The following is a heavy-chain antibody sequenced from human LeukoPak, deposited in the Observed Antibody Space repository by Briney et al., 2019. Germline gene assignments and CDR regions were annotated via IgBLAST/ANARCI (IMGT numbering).Heavy chain of an antibody. V-gene: IGHV3-7*01. D-gene: IGHD3-3*01. CDR3: ARGVVYPAWSGPHWSDY. Sequence: PGGSLRLSCAASGFTFSSYWMSWVRQAPGKGPEWVAHIKQDASQECHVDSVKGRFTISRDNAKNSLYLQMNSLRAEDTAVYYCARGVVYPAWSGPHWSDYWGQGALVTVSS. J-gene: IGHJ4*02. CDR1: GFTFSSYW. CDR2: IKQDASQE.